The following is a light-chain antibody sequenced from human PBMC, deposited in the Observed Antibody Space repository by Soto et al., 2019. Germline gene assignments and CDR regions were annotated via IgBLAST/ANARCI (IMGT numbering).Light chain of an antibody. J-gene: IGKJ3*01. CDR1: QGISSA. V-gene: IGKV1-13*02. Sequence: AIQLTQSPSSLSASVGDRVTITCRASQGISSALAWYQQKPGKAPKLLIYDASSLESGVPSRFSGSASGIDCVLTISSLQPEDFATYYCQQFNSYLFTFGPGTKVDIK. CDR2: DAS. CDR3: QQFNSYLFT.